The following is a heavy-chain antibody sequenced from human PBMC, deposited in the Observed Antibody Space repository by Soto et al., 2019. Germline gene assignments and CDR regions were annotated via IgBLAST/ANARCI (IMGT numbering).Heavy chain of an antibody. D-gene: IGHD6-19*01. CDR2: INAGNGNT. Sequence: QVQLVQSGAEENKPGASVKVSCKASGYTFTGYAMHCVRQAPGQRLEWMGWINAGNGNTKYSQKFQGRVTITRDTSASTAYMELSILISEDTAVYYGARAVAVGADFDYWGQGTLVTVSS. CDR1: GYTFTGYA. J-gene: IGHJ4*02. CDR3: ARAVAVGADFDY. V-gene: IGHV1-3*05.